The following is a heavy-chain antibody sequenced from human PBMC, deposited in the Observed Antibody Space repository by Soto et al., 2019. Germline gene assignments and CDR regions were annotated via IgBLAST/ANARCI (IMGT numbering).Heavy chain of an antibody. J-gene: IGHJ6*02. CDR1: GFTFNSFW. V-gene: IGHV3-7*01. D-gene: IGHD6-13*01. Sequence: EVQLVESGGGLVQPGGSLRLSCAASGFTFNSFWMSWVRQAPVKGLEWVGNIKQDGSEKNYVDSVKGRFTISRDNAKNSLYLQMNSLRAEDTAVYYGARIASAGRGWDVWGQGTTVVVSS. CDR3: ARIASAGRGWDV. CDR2: IKQDGSEK.